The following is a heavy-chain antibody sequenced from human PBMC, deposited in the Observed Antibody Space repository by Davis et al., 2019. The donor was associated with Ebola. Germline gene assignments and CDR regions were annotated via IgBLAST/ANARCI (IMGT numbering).Heavy chain of an antibody. V-gene: IGHV3-23*01. D-gene: IGHD3-22*01. J-gene: IGHJ4*02. Sequence: PGGSLRLSCADSVITFSSYAMTWVRQAPGKGLEWVSAISGSGGSTYYADSVKGRFTISRDNSKNTLYLQMNSLRAEDTAVYYCARTITMIVVVPPDYWGQGTLVTVSS. CDR1: VITFSSYA. CDR3: ARTITMIVVVPPDY. CDR2: ISGSGGST.